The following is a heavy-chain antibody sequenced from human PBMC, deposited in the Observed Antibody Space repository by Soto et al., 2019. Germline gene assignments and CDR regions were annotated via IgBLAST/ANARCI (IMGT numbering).Heavy chain of an antibody. CDR3: ARVASESPRDLDAFDI. CDR2: ISSSSSTI. Sequence: GGSLRLSCAASGFTLSSYSMNWVRQAPGKGLEWVSYISSSSSTIYYADSVKGRFTIPRDNAKNSLYLQMNSLRAEDTAVYYCARVASESPRDLDAFDIWGQGTMVTVS. CDR1: GFTLSSYS. J-gene: IGHJ3*02. V-gene: IGHV3-48*01. D-gene: IGHD2-21*01.